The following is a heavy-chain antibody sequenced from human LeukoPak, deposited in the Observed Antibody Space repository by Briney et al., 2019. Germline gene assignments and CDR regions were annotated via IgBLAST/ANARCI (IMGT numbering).Heavy chain of an antibody. CDR1: GASIRSYF. V-gene: IGHV4-59*08. CDR2: IHYTGST. Sequence: PSETLSLTCTVSGASIRSYFWSWIRQPPGKGMEWIGQIHYTGSTDQNPSLKSRVTMSVHTSKNQLSLRLNSVTAADTAVYYCARHGVNNWFDPWGQGTLVTVSS. D-gene: IGHD3-16*01. J-gene: IGHJ5*02. CDR3: ARHGVNNWFDP.